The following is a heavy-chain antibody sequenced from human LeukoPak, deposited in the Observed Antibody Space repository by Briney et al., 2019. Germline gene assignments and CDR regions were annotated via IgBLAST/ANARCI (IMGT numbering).Heavy chain of an antibody. V-gene: IGHV3-23*01. J-gene: IGHJ4*02. CDR2: ISGSGGST. CDR3: AKGTGVSGYYVY. Sequence: GRSLRLSCAASGFTFSSYGMHWVRQAPGKGLEWVSAISGSGGSTYYADSVKGRFTISRDNSKNTLYLQMNSLRAEDTAVYYCAKGTGVSGYYVYWGQGTLVTVSS. D-gene: IGHD3-22*01. CDR1: GFTFSSYG.